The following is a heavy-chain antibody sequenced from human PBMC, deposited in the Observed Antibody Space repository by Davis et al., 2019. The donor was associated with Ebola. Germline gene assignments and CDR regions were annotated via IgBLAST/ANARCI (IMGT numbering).Heavy chain of an antibody. CDR3: ARGSSTSCYDTICYYYGMDV. Sequence: MPSETLSLTCTVSGGSISGYYWTWIRQPPGKGLEWIGYIYYSGTINYNPSLKSRLSISVDTSKKQFSLKLSSVTAADTAVYYCARGSSTSCYDTICYYYGMDVWGQGTTVTVSS. CDR1: GGSISGYY. J-gene: IGHJ6*02. D-gene: IGHD2-2*01. V-gene: IGHV4-59*12. CDR2: IYYSGTI.